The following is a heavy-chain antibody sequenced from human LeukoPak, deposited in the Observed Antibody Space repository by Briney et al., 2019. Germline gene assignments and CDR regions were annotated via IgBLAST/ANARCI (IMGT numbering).Heavy chain of an antibody. CDR2: IKQDGSEK. D-gene: IGHD3-16*01. CDR1: GFTFSGSA. V-gene: IGHV3-7*01. Sequence: PGGSLRLSCAASGFTFSGSAMHWVRQAPGKGLEWVANIKQDGSEKYYVDSVKGRFTISRDNAKNSLYLQMNSLRAEDTAVYYCARDGGNWGQGTLVTVSS. CDR3: ARDGGN. J-gene: IGHJ4*02.